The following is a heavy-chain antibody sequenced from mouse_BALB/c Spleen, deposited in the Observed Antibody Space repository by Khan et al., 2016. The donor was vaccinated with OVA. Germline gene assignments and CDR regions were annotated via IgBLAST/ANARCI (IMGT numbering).Heavy chain of an antibody. CDR2: MNPSTGYS. V-gene: IGHV1-7*01. J-gene: IGHJ3*01. D-gene: IGHD1-1*01. CDR3: ARSGYGSLAY. Sequence: VQLQESGAELAKPGASVKMSCKASGYMFSRYWMNWVKQRPGQGLEWIGHMNPSTGYSEYNQKFKDKATLTADKSSSTAYMQLSSLTSEASAVYYCARSGYGSLAYWGQGTLVTVS. CDR1: GYMFSRYW.